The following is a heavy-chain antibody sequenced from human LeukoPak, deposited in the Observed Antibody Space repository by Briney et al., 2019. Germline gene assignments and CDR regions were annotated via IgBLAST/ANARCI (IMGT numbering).Heavy chain of an antibody. CDR3: AKAVLRFLEWSYFDC. Sequence: GGSLRLSCAASGFTFSNYGMSWVRQAPGRGLEWVSTISASAGSTYYADSVKGRFTISRDNSRNTLFLQMNSLRAEDTAVYYCAKAVLRFLEWSYFDCWGQGTLVTVSS. CDR1: GFTFSNYG. J-gene: IGHJ4*02. D-gene: IGHD3-3*01. V-gene: IGHV3-23*01. CDR2: ISASAGST.